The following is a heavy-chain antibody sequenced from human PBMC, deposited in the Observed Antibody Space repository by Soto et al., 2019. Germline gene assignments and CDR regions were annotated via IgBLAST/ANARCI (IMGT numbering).Heavy chain of an antibody. CDR3: ARDWRGAEGFDP. V-gene: IGHV1-18*01. J-gene: IGHJ5*02. CDR1: IYTLNTYD. CDR2: ISAHNGDT. Sequence: ASVKVSYNASIYTLNTYDLTWSRHGPGHVLEQIGWISAHNGDTNYVQKFQGRVTMTTETSTTTSYMELRNLTSDDTAVYFCARDWRGAEGFDPWGQGTLVTVSS. D-gene: IGHD3-3*01.